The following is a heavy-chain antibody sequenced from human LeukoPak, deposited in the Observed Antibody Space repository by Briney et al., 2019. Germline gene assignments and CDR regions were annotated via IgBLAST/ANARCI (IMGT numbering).Heavy chain of an antibody. CDR1: GGSISSYY. Sequence: PSETLSLTCTVAGGSISSYYSSWIRQPPGKGLEWLGYIYYSGSTNYNPSLKSRVTISVDTSKNQFSLKLSSVTAADTAVYYCARDLRVSSAFDIWGQGTMVTVSS. J-gene: IGHJ3*02. D-gene: IGHD5/OR15-5a*01. V-gene: IGHV4-59*01. CDR2: IYYSGST. CDR3: ARDLRVSSAFDI.